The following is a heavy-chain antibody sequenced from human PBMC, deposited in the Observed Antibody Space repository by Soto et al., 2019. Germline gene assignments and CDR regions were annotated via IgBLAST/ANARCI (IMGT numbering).Heavy chain of an antibody. CDR1: GGSIINTNYY. J-gene: IGHJ6*02. Sequence: SETLSLTCTVSGGSIINTNYYWGWIRQPPGKGLEWIGSIYYDGSTYHNPSLKSRVTTSVDTSKNHFSLKLSSVTAADTAVYYCARLSAITWVYYYYYGMDVWGQGTTVTVSS. V-gene: IGHV4-39*02. CDR3: ARLSAITWVYYYYYGMDV. D-gene: IGHD5-18*01. CDR2: IYYDGST.